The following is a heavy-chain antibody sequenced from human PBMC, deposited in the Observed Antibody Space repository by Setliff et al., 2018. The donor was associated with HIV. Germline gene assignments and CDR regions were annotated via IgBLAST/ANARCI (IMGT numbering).Heavy chain of an antibody. J-gene: IGHJ4*02. CDR2: IGTGGDT. V-gene: IGHV3-13*01. D-gene: IGHD3-22*01. CDR3: ARASYYYDSSGWVDY. CDR1: GVIFSSHD. Sequence: GGSLRLSCEASGVIFSSHDFHWVRQAAGKGLEWVSAIGTGGDTYYVDSVKGRFTISRENARNSLYLQMNSLRAADTAVYYCARASYYYDSSGWVDYWGQGTLVT.